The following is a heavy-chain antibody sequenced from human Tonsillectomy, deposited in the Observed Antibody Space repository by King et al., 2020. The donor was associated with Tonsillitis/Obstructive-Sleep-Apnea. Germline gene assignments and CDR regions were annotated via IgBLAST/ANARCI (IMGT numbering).Heavy chain of an antibody. CDR1: GGSISSGNW. J-gene: IGHJ4*02. CDR2: IYHSGNT. V-gene: IGHV4-4*02. CDR3: ARAPIAVAGFDY. D-gene: IGHD6-19*01. Sequence: VQLQESGPGLVKPSWTLSLTCAVSGGSISSGNWWSWVRQPPGKGLEWIGEIYHSGNTNYSPSLKSRVTMSVDKSKNQFSRKLSSVTAADTAVYFCARAPIAVAGFDYWGQGTLVTVSS.